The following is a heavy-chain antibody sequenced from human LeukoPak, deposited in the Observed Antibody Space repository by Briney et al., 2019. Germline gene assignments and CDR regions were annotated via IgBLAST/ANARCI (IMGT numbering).Heavy chain of an antibody. CDR2: INPNSSGT. CDR1: GYTFTGYY. Sequence: ASVKVSCKASGYTFTGYYMHWVRQAPGQGLEWMGWINPNSSGTNYAQKFQGRVTMTRDTSISTAYMELSRLRSDDTAVYYCARGAPEQWPLFYYYYGMDVWGQGTTVTVSS. J-gene: IGHJ6*02. CDR3: ARGAPEQWPLFYYYYGMDV. D-gene: IGHD6-19*01. V-gene: IGHV1-2*02.